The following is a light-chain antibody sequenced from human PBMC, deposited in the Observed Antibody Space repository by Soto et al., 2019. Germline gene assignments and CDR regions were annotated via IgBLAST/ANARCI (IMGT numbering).Light chain of an antibody. Sequence: QSALTQPASVSRSPGQSITISSTGTSSDVGGYNSVSWYQHHPGKPPKLMIFEVSNQPSEVSNRFSGSKSGNTASLTISGRQAEDEADYLCSSNTMTNTDVYGTWTKVTVL. CDR2: EVS. CDR3: SSNTMTNTDV. V-gene: IGLV2-14*01. CDR1: SSDVGGYNS. J-gene: IGLJ1*01.